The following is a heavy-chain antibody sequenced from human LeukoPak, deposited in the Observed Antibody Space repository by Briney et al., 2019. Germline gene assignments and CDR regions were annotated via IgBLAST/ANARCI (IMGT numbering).Heavy chain of an antibody. J-gene: IGHJ1*01. CDR3: ARIPEY. CDR2: ISKSGDDT. V-gene: IGHV3-64*01. D-gene: IGHD2-2*01. CDR1: GFYFSTYS. Sequence: GGSLRLSRAHSGFYFSTYSIHWVRLTPGRGLEFVSAISKSGDDTSYGNDVKGRFTISRDNIKNTVDLEMGSLRVDDTGIYYCARIPEYWGQGTVVTVSS.